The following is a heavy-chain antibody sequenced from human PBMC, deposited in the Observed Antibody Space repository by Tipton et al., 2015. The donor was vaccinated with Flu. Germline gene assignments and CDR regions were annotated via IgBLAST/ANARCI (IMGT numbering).Heavy chain of an antibody. Sequence: SLRLSCAASGFTFSRYAMTWVRQPPGKGLEWVSGITGSGRTTYYADSVKGRFTVSRDYSENTLFLQMNSLRAEDTAVYYCAKVIPEIVSGLDYWGLGNLVTVSS. J-gene: IGHJ4*02. V-gene: IGHV3-23*01. CDR1: GFTFSRYA. CDR3: AKVIPEIVSGLDY. CDR2: ITGSGRTT. D-gene: IGHD5/OR15-5a*01.